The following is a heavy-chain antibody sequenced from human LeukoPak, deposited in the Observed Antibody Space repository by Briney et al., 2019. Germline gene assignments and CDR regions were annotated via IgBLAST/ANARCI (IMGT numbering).Heavy chain of an antibody. J-gene: IGHJ4*01. V-gene: IGHV3-21*01. D-gene: IGHD2/OR15-2a*01. CDR1: GVTFSSYS. CDR3: ARDSRSIGSMRD. CDR2: ISSSSSYI. Sequence: GGTLTLSCAASGVTFSSYSMNWVRQAAGKGLEWVSSISSSSSYIYYAAFVKGRFTFSSTNAKNSLFLQINSIRAEATVVYYGARDSRSIGSMRDWGKGTPVTVSS.